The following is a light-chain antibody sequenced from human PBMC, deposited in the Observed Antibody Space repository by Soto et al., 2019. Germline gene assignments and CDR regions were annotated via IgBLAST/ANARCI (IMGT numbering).Light chain of an antibody. CDR3: QQSGT. CDR2: NAS. Sequence: IQMTQSPSTLSASVGDRVTITCRASQSISYYLAWYQKKPGKAPKVLIWNASSLQRGVPSRFSGSGSGTEFTLTISSLQPDDFATYYCQQSGTFGQGTKVDIK. CDR1: QSISYY. V-gene: IGKV1-5*01. J-gene: IGKJ1*01.